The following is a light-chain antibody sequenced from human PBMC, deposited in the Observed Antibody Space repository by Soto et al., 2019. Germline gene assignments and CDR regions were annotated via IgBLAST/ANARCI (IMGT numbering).Light chain of an antibody. Sequence: QMSPSPSTLSASVGDRVTITCQASQDISNYLNWYQQKPGKSPKLLIYDASNLETGVPSRFSGSGSGTDFTFTISSLQPEDIATYYCQQYDNLPLTFGGGTKVDI. CDR3: QQYDNLPLT. CDR2: DAS. V-gene: IGKV1-33*01. CDR1: QDISNY. J-gene: IGKJ4*01.